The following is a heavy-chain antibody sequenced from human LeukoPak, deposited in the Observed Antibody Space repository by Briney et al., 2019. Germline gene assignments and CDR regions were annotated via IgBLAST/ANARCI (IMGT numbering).Heavy chain of an antibody. CDR3: ARGPSLHSNWVGGRWFDP. J-gene: IGHJ5*02. Sequence: GASVKVSCKASGYTFTSYGISWVRQATGQGLEWMGWMNPKSANTGCAQKFQGRVTMTRNNSISTAYIELSSLRSEDTAMYFCARGPSLHSNWVGGRWFDPWGQGTRVIVSS. V-gene: IGHV1-8*02. CDR2: MNPKSANT. D-gene: IGHD1-1*01. CDR1: GYTFTSYG.